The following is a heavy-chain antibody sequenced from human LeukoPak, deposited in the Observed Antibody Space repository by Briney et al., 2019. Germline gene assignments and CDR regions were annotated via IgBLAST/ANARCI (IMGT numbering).Heavy chain of an antibody. CDR3: AKAEGSGNQPFGY. D-gene: IGHD3-10*01. CDR1: GFTFSSYA. J-gene: IGHJ4*02. V-gene: IGHV3-23*01. Sequence: PGGSLRLSCAASGFTFSSYAMSWVRQAPGKGLEWVSGISGGGGSTYYADSVKGRFTISRDNSKNTLYLQMHSLRAEDTAVYSCAKAEGSGNQPFGYWGQGTLATVSS. CDR2: ISGGGGST.